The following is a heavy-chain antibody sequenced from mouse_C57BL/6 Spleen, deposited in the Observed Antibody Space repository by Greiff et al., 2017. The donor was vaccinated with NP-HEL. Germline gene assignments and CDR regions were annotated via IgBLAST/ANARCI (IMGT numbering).Heavy chain of an antibody. CDR1: GYTFTDYY. CDR2: IYPGSGNT. V-gene: IGHV1-76*01. Sequence: VKLMESGAELVRPGASVKLSCKASGYTFTDYYINWVKQRPGQGLEWIARIYPGSGNTYYNEKFKGKATLTAEKSSSTAYMQLSSLTSEDSAVYFCAREGNSGTWFAYWGQGTLVTVSA. CDR3: AREGNSGTWFAY. J-gene: IGHJ3*01. D-gene: IGHD2-1*01.